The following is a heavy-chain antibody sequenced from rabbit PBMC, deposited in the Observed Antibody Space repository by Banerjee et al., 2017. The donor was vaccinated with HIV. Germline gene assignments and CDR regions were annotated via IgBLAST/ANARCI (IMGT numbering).Heavy chain of an antibody. D-gene: IGHD1-1*01. V-gene: IGHV1S45*01. CDR1: GVSFSGSSY. Sequence: QEQLVESGGGLVKPGASLTLTCIASGVSFSGSSYLCWVRQAPGKGLEWIACINTATGKAVYASWAKGRFTISKTSSTTVTLQMTSLTAADTATYFCARDTSSSFSSYGMDLWGQGTLVTVS. CDR2: INTATGKA. CDR3: ARDTSSSFSSYGMDL. J-gene: IGHJ6*01.